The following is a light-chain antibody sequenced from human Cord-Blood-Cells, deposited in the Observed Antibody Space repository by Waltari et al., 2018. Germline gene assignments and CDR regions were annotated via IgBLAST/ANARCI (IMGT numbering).Light chain of an antibody. V-gene: IGLV2-23*01. CDR3: CSYAGSSTYVV. CDR2: EGS. J-gene: IGLJ2*01. Sequence: QSALTQPASVSGSPGQSITISCTGTSSDVGSYNPVSWYQQHPGKAPKRMIYEGSKRPSGVSNRFSGSKSGNTASLTISGLQAEDEADYYCCSYAGSSTYVVFGGGTKLTVL. CDR1: SSDVGSYNP.